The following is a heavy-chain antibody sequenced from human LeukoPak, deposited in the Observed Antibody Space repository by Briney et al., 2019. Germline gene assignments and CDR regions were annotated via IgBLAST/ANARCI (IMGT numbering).Heavy chain of an antibody. D-gene: IGHD5-12*01. J-gene: IGHJ4*02. CDR2: INPSGGST. Sequence: GGSVKVSCKASGYTFTSYYMHWVRQAAGRGVEGMGIINPSGGSTSYAQKFQGTVTLTRDTSTSTVYMELSSLRSEDTAVYYCARGVRLSGEFDYWGQGTLVTVSS. V-gene: IGHV1-46*01. CDR3: ARGVRLSGEFDY. CDR1: GYTFTSYY.